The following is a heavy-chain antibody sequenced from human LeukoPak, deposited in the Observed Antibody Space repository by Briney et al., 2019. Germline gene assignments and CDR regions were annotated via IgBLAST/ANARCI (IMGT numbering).Heavy chain of an antibody. CDR1: GYTFTSYY. CDR2: INPSGGST. V-gene: IGHV1-46*01. J-gene: IGHJ6*02. CDR3: ARDLPTDIVVVPAATRGVYYYYYGMDV. Sequence: GASVKVSCKASGYTFTSYYMHWVRQAPGQGLEWMGIINPSGGSTSYAQKFQGRVTMTRDTSTSTVYMELSSLRSEDTAVYYCARDLPTDIVVVPAATRGVYYYYYGMDVWGQGTTVTVSS. D-gene: IGHD2-2*01.